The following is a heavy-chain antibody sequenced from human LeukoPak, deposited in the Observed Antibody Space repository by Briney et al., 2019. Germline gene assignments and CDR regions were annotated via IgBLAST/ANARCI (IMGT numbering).Heavy chain of an antibody. Sequence: PGGSLRLPCAASGFTFDDYAIHWVRQPPGKGLEWVSLISGDGGSTYYADSVKGRFTISRDNSKNSVYLQMNSLRSEDTALYYCAKDRPKSYWGQGTLVTVSS. CDR2: ISGDGGST. V-gene: IGHV3-43*02. J-gene: IGHJ4*02. CDR3: AKDRPKSY. CDR1: GFTFDDYA.